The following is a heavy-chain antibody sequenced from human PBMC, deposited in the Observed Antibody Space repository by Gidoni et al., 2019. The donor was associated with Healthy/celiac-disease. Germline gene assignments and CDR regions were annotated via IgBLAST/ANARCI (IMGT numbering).Heavy chain of an antibody. J-gene: IGHJ5*02. CDR2: IYYSGST. V-gene: IGHV4-39*01. D-gene: IGHD3-10*01. Sequence: GWIRQPPGKGLEWIGSIYYSGSTYYNPSLKSRVTISVDTSKNQFSLKLSSVTAADTAVYYCARRKGVTMVRGVIPSGWFDPWGQGTLVTVSS. CDR3: ARRKGVTMVRGVIPSGWFDP.